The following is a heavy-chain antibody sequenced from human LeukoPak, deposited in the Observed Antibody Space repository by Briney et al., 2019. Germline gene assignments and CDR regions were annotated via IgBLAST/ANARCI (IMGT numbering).Heavy chain of an antibody. J-gene: IGHJ1*01. CDR2: IIPILGIA. Sequence: SVKVSCKASGGTFSSYAISWVRQAPGQVLEWMGRIIPILGIANYAQKFQGRVTITADKSTSTAYMELSSLRSEDTAVYYCARGGRARATEYFQHWGQGTLVTVSS. V-gene: IGHV1-69*04. CDR1: GGTFSSYA. D-gene: IGHD3-10*01. CDR3: ARGGRARATEYFQH.